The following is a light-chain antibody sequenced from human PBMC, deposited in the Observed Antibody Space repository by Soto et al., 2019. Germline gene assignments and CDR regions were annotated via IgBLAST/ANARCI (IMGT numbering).Light chain of an antibody. J-gene: IGKJ2*01. V-gene: IGKV3-15*01. CDR2: GAS. CDR3: QQYNNWPPEYT. Sequence: EIVMTQSPATLSVSPGERATLSCRASQSVSSNLAWYQQKPGQAPRLLIYGASTRATGIPARFSGSGSGTEFTLTISSLQSEDFEVYYCQQYNNWPPEYTFGQGTKREIK. CDR1: QSVSSN.